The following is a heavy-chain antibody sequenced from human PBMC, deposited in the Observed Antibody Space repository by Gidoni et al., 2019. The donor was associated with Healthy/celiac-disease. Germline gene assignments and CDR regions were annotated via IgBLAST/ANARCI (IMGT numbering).Heavy chain of an antibody. V-gene: IGHV4-4*02. Sequence: QVQLQESGPGLVKPSGTLPLTCAVSGGSISSSNWWRWVRQPPGKGLEWIGEIYHSGSTNHNPSLKSRVTISVDKSKNQFSLKLSSVTAADTAVYYCARDRGYSGYDSGIDYWGQGTLVTVSS. J-gene: IGHJ4*02. CDR3: ARDRGYSGYDSGIDY. CDR2: IYHSGST. D-gene: IGHD5-12*01. CDR1: GGSISSSNW.